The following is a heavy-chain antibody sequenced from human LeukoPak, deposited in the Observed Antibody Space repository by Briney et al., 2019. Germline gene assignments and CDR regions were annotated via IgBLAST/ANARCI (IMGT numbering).Heavy chain of an antibody. CDR1: GYTFTGYY. CDR2: INPNSGGT. J-gene: IGHJ6*02. D-gene: IGHD2-2*01. Sequence: ASVKVSCKASGYTFTGYYMHWVRQAPGQGLEWMGWINPNSGGTNYAQKFQGRVTMTRDTSISTAYMELSRLRSDDTAVYYCASSYCSSTSCYFYCYGMDVWGQGTTVTVSS. CDR3: ASSYCSSTSCYFYCYGMDV. V-gene: IGHV1-2*02.